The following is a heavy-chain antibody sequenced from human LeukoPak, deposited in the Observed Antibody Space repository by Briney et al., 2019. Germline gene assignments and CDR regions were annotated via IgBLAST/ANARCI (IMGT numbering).Heavy chain of an antibody. CDR2: ISYHGRKK. D-gene: IGHD4-17*01. CDR1: GFTFGTYA. Sequence: PGGSLRLSCAASGFTFGTYAMHWVRQAPGKGLEWVAMISYHGRKKLYADSVKGRFSISRDNAENTLFLQMNSLRHDDTAVYYCARVASLSVTHYYYYGMDVWGPGTPVSVSS. J-gene: IGHJ6*02. CDR3: ARVASLSVTHYYYYGMDV. V-gene: IGHV3-30*04.